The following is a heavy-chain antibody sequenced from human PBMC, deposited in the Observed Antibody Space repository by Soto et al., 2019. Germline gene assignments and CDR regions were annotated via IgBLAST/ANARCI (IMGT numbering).Heavy chain of an antibody. V-gene: IGHV4-34*01. J-gene: IGHJ6*02. Sequence: ETLSLTCAVYGGSFSGYYWSWIRQPPGKGLEWIGEINHSGSTNYNPSLKSRVTISVDTSKNQFSLKLSSVTAADTAVYYCARGGWGCTNGVCSPRYYYYYYGMDVWGQGTTVTVSS. CDR2: INHSGST. D-gene: IGHD2-8*01. CDR1: GGSFSGYY. CDR3: ARGGWGCTNGVCSPRYYYYYYGMDV.